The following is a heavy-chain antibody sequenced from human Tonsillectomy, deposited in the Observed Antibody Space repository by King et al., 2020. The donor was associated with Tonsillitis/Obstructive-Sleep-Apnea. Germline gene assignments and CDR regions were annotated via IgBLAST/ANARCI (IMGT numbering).Heavy chain of an antibody. Sequence: VQLVESGAEVKKPGASVTVSCTASGYTFTSYGISWVRQAPGQGLEWMGWISPYNGDTNFAQKLQGRVTMTTGTSTSTAYLELRSLRSDDTAVYYCASDSMSHYYDSSGYYTFDYWGQGTLVTVSS. D-gene: IGHD3-22*01. V-gene: IGHV1-18*01. CDR1: GYTFTSYG. CDR3: ASDSMSHYYDSSGYYTFDY. CDR2: ISPYNGDT. J-gene: IGHJ4*02.